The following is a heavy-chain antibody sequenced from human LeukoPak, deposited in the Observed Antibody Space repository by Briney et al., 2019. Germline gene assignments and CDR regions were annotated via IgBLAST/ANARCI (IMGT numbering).Heavy chain of an antibody. CDR1: GGSISSGDYY. Sequence: PSETLSLTCTVSGGSISSGDYYWGWIRQPPGKGLEWIGYIYYSGSTYYNPSLKSRVTISVDTSKNQFSLQLNSVTPEDTAVYYRARETPAYSSGWYDTYYFDYWGQGTLVTVSS. J-gene: IGHJ4*02. V-gene: IGHV4-30-4*01. D-gene: IGHD6-19*01. CDR2: IYYSGST. CDR3: ARETPAYSSGWYDTYYFDY.